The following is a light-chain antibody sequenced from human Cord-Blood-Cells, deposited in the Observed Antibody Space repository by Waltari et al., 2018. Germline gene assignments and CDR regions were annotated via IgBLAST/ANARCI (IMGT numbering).Light chain of an antibody. V-gene: IGLV2-14*03. CDR1: SSDVGGYNY. Sequence: QSALTQPASVSGSPGQSITISCTGTSSDVGGYNYVSWYQQHPGKAPKLMIYDVNNXXXXXXXRXXXXXXXXXXXXXISGLQAEDEADYYCSSYTSSSTYVFGTGTKVTVL. CDR3: SSYTSSSTYV. CDR2: DVN. J-gene: IGLJ1*01.